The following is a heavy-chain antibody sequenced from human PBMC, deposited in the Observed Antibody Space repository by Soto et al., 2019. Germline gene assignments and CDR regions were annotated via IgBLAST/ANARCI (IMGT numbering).Heavy chain of an antibody. CDR1: RFTFSIYA. Sequence: GGSLRLSCLASRFTFSIYAMNWVRQAPGKGLEYVSSISTNGGSTHYADSMKGRFTISRDNSKNTQYLQMSSLRADDTAVYYCVKGEYYYDGSGYYPFYYWGQGTLVTVSS. CDR2: ISTNGGST. CDR3: VKGEYYYDGSGYYPFYY. V-gene: IGHV3-64D*06. J-gene: IGHJ4*02. D-gene: IGHD3-22*01.